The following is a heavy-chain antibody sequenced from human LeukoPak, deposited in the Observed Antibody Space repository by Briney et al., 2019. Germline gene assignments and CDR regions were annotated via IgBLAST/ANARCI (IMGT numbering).Heavy chain of an antibody. CDR1: GFIFSDYY. V-gene: IGHV3-11*05. CDR2: ISSSSSYT. Sequence: GGSLRLSCAASGFIFSDYYMSWIRQAPGKGPEWISYISSSSSYTNYVDSVKGRFTISRDNAKNSLYLQMNSLRAEDTAVYYCARAVSVSSYYFDCWGQGTLVTVSS. CDR3: ARAVSVSSYYFDC. J-gene: IGHJ4*02. D-gene: IGHD5/OR15-5a*01.